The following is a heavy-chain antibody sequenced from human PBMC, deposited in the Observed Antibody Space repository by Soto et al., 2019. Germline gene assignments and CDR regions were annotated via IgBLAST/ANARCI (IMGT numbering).Heavy chain of an antibody. CDR2: INWNGGST. CDR1: GFTFDDYG. Sequence: PGGALRLSCAASGFTFDDYGISWGRQAPGKGLEWGSGINWNGGSTGYADSVKGRFTISRDNAKNSLYLQMNSLRAEDTALYYCARLYGSGSTRRVRIDYWGQGTLVTVSS. J-gene: IGHJ4*02. CDR3: ARLYGSGSTRRVRIDY. V-gene: IGHV3-20*04. D-gene: IGHD3-10*01.